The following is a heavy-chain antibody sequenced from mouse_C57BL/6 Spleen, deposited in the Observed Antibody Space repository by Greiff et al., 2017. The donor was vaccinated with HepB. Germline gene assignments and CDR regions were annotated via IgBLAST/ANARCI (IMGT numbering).Heavy chain of an antibody. J-gene: IGHJ2*01. Sequence: QVQLQQSGPELVKPGASVKISCKASGYAFSSSWMNWVKQRPGKGLEWIGRIYPGDGDTNYNGKFKGKATLTADNSSSTAYMQLSSLTSEDSAVYFCARSYGSSLYFDYWGQGTTLTVSS. CDR1: GYAFSSSW. D-gene: IGHD1-1*01. CDR3: ARSYGSSLYFDY. CDR2: IYPGDGDT. V-gene: IGHV1-82*01.